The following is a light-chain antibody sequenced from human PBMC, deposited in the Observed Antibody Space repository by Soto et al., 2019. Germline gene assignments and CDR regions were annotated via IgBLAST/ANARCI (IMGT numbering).Light chain of an antibody. V-gene: IGLV1-40*01. CDR3: SSYTGISTQV. CDR1: SSNIGAGYD. J-gene: IGLJ3*02. Sequence: QSVLTQPPSVSGAPGQRVTISCTGSSSNIGAGYDVHWYQQLPGTAPKLLIYGNSNRPSGVPDRFSGSKSGTSASLAITGLQAEDEADYYCSSYTGISTQVFGGGTQLTVL. CDR2: GNS.